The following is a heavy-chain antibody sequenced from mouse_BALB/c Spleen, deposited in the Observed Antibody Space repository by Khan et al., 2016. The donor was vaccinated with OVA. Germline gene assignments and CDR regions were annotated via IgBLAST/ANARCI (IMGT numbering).Heavy chain of an antibody. V-gene: IGHV9-2-1*01. CDR1: GYTFTDYS. CDR2: INTETGEP. CDR3: ARGDHPWFAY. J-gene: IGHJ3*01. Sequence: QIQLVQSGPELMKPGETVKISCKASGYTFTDYSMHWVKQAPGKGLKWMGWINTETGEPTYADDFKGRFAFSLETSASTAYLQINNLKNEDTANYCCARGDHPWFAYWGQGTLVTVSA.